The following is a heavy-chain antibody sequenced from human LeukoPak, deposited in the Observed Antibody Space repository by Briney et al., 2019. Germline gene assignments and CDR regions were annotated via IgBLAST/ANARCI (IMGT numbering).Heavy chain of an antibody. D-gene: IGHD3-22*01. J-gene: IGHJ4*02. V-gene: IGHV4-31*03. CDR2: IYYTGNT. CDR3: AGGPAYLDSVPDS. Sequence: PETLPLTCTVSGASISSDAYFWSWIRQHPGKGLEWLGYIYYTGNTAPNPSLRSRLTISRDTSKNQFSLSLTSVTAADTAVYYCAGGPAYLDSVPDSWGQGTLVTVSS. CDR1: GASISSDAYF.